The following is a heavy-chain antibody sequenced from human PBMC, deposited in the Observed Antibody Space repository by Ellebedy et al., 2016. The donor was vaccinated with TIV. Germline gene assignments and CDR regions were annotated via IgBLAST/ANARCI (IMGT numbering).Heavy chain of an antibody. D-gene: IGHD3-22*01. V-gene: IGHV1-2*02. CDR1: GGTFSSYA. CDR3: ARDIVDSSGYYDY. CDR2: INPNSGGT. Sequence: AASVKVSCKASGGTFSSYAISWVRQAPGQGLEWMGWINPNSGGTNYAQKFQGRVTMTRDTSISTAYTELSRLRSDDTAVYYCARDIVDSSGYYDYWGQGTLVTVSS. J-gene: IGHJ4*02.